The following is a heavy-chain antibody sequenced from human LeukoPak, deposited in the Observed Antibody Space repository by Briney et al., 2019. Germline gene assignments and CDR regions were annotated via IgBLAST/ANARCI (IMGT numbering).Heavy chain of an antibody. CDR2: ISSSSSYI. V-gene: IGHV3-21*04. J-gene: IGHJ4*02. CDR3: ARQIAVAVYFDY. CDR1: GFTFSSYS. D-gene: IGHD6-19*01. Sequence: GGSLRLSCAASGFTFSSYSMNWVRQAPGKGLEWVSSISSSSSYIYYADSVKGRFTISRDNSKNTLYLQMNSLRAEDTAVYYCARQIAVAVYFDYWGQGTLVTVSS.